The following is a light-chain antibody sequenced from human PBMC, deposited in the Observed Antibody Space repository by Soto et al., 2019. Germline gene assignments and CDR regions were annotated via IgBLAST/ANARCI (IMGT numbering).Light chain of an antibody. V-gene: IGKV1-39*01. CDR3: QRKCAIPFT. CDR2: VAS. Sequence: DIHMTQSPPSLSAAVGDRPTITSRTSQRVYNLLNWYHQKAGEAPKLLIYVASTLKSGVPSRLNGSESGIDCSLAISDLVSEDVGPYVCQRKCAIPFTFGQGTKLEI. J-gene: IGKJ2*01. CDR1: QRVYNL.